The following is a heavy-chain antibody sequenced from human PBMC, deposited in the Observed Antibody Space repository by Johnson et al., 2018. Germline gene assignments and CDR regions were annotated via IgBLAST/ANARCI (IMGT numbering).Heavy chain of an antibody. Sequence: QVQLQQWGAGLLKPSETLSLTCAVYGGSFSGYYWTWIRQPPGKGLEWIGEINHSGSTNYNPSLKSRVTISVATSKNQFSLKLTSVTAADTAVYYCARGYSAYGFDYWGQGTLVTVSS. CDR3: ARGYSAYGFDY. V-gene: IGHV4-34*01. CDR1: GGSFSGYY. CDR2: INHSGST. J-gene: IGHJ4*02. D-gene: IGHD5-12*01.